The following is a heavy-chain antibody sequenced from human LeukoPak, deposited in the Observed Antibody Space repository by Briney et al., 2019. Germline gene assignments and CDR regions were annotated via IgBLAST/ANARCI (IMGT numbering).Heavy chain of an antibody. CDR1: GYTFTTYY. Sequence: GASVKVSCKASGYTFTTYYMHWVRQAPGQGLEWMGWINPNSGGTNYAQKFQGRVTMTRDTSISTAYMELSRLRSDDTAVYYCARDFGPPTGTTDYWGQGTLVTVSS. CDR2: INPNSGGT. J-gene: IGHJ4*02. CDR3: ARDFGPPTGTTDY. V-gene: IGHV1-2*02. D-gene: IGHD1-7*01.